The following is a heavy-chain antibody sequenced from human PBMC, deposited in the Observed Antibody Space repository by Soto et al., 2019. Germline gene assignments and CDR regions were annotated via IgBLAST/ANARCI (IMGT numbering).Heavy chain of an antibody. CDR2: IHYTGTT. V-gene: IGHV4-59*01. Sequence: ETLSLTCIVSGGSIGNYYWSWIRQPPGKGLEWIGYIHYTGTTRYNPSLKSRVTTSVDVSENQLSLKLTPVTAADTAVYYCAREWSAFDYWGPGILVTVS. D-gene: IGHD2-15*01. CDR3: AREWSAFDY. CDR1: GGSIGNYY. J-gene: IGHJ4*02.